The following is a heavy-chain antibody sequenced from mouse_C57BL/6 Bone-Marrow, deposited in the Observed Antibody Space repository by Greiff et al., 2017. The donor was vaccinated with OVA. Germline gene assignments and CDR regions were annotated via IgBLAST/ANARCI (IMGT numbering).Heavy chain of an antibody. CDR1: GFTFTDYY. Sequence: DVQLVESGGGLVQPGGSLSLSCAASGFTFTDYYMSWVRQPPGKALEWLGFIRNKANGYTTEYSASVKGRFTISRDNSQSILYLQMNALRAEDSATYYCARPYDTTWYFDVWGTGTTVTVSS. D-gene: IGHD2-12*01. CDR2: IRNKANGYTT. J-gene: IGHJ1*03. V-gene: IGHV7-3*01. CDR3: ARPYDTTWYFDV.